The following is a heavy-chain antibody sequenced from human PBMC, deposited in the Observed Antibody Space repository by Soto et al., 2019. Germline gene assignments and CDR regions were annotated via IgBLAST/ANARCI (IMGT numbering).Heavy chain of an antibody. Sequence: QVQLQESGPGLVKPSQTLSLTCTVSGGSISSGDYYWSWIRQPPGKGLEWIGYIYYSGSTYYNPSLKSRVTISVDTSKNQCSLKLSSVTAADTAVYYCARTIAVAGTYYGMDVWGQGTTVTVSS. CDR3: ARTIAVAGTYYGMDV. CDR1: GGSISSGDYY. D-gene: IGHD6-19*01. J-gene: IGHJ6*02. V-gene: IGHV4-30-4*01. CDR2: IYYSGST.